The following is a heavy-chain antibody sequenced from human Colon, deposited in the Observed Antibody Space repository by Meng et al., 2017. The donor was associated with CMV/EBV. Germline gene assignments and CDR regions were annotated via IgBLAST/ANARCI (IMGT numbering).Heavy chain of an antibody. CDR2: IYPGDSET. CDR3: ARHGGFGAAVRRNWFDP. V-gene: IGHV5-51*01. J-gene: IGHJ5*01. Sequence: ETLSLTCTVSGYSISSGYYWGWIRQPPGKGLEWMGIIYPGDSETVYSPSVEGQVTISVDRSTKTAYLQWTTLKASDSAMYYCARHGGFGAAVRRNWFDPWGQGTLVTVSS. CDR1: GYSISSGYY. D-gene: IGHD3-16*01.